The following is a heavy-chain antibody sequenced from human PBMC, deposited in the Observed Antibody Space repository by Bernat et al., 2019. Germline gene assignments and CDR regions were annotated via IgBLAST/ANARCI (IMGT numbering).Heavy chain of an antibody. CDR3: ARDNPPVIPKWFREFWFDY. CDR2: ISSSGSTI. D-gene: IGHD3-10*01. J-gene: IGHJ4*02. V-gene: IGHV3-48*03. CDR1: GFTFSSYE. Sequence: EVQLVESGGGLVQPGGSLRLSCAASGFTFSSYEMNWVRQAPGKGREWVSYISSSGSTIYYADSVKGRFTISRDNAKNSLYLQMNSLRAEDTAVYYCARDNPPVIPKWFREFWFDYWGQGTLVTVSS.